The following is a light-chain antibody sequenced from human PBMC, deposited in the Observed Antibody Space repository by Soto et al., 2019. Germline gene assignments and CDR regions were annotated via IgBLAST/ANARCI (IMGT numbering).Light chain of an antibody. J-gene: IGLJ1*01. CDR2: EVS. Sequence: QSVLTQHASVSGSPGQSITISCTGASSDVGGYNYVSWYQQHPGKAPKLMIYEVSNRPSGVSNRFSGSKSGNTASLTISGLQAEDEADYYCSSYTSSSGVFGTGTKVTVL. V-gene: IGLV2-14*01. CDR3: SSYTSSSGV. CDR1: SSDVGGYNY.